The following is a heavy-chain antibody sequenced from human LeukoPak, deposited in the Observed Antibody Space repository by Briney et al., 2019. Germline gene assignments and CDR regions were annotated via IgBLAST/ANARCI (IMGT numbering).Heavy chain of an antibody. CDR3: ARAHLIAAAGYNWFDP. CDR2: INPNSGGT. D-gene: IGHD6-13*01. CDR1: GYTFTGFY. Sequence: ASVKVSCKASGYTFTGFYMRWVRQAPGQGLEWMGWINPNSGGTNYAQKFQGRVTMTRDTSISTAYMELSRLRSDDTAVYYCARAHLIAAAGYNWFDPWGQGTLVTVSS. J-gene: IGHJ5*02. V-gene: IGHV1-2*02.